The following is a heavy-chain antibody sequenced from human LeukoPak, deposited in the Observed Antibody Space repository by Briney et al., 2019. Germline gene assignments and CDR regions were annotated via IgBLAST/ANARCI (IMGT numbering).Heavy chain of an antibody. V-gene: IGHV7-4-1*02. J-gene: IGHJ4*02. CDR3: ARYYYGSGSYYNQRNSGY. D-gene: IGHD3-10*01. CDR1: GYTFTSYA. Sequence: ASVKVSCKASGYTFTSYAMNWVRQAPGQGLEWMGWINTNTGNPTYAQGFTGRFVFSLDTSVSTAYLQISSLKAEDTAVYYCARYYYGSGSYYNQRNSGYWGQGTLVTVSS. CDR2: INTNTGNP.